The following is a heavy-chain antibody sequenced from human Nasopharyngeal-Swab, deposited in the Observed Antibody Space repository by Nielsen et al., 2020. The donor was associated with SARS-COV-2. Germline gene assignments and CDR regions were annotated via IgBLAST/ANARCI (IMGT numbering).Heavy chain of an antibody. V-gene: IGHV3-9*01. Sequence: SLKISCAASGFTFDDYAMHWVRQAPGKGPEWVSGISWNSGSIGYADSVKGQFTISRDNAKNSLYLQMNSLRAEDTALYYCAKDFYYDSSGPPSVQHWGQGTLVTVSS. D-gene: IGHD3-22*01. CDR1: GFTFDDYA. CDR3: AKDFYYDSSGPPSVQH. J-gene: IGHJ1*01. CDR2: ISWNSGSI.